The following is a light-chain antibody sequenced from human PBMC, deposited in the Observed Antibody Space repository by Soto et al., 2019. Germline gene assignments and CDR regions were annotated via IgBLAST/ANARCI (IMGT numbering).Light chain of an antibody. CDR3: HQYGSSPQT. CDR1: QSVSSSY. J-gene: IGKJ1*01. V-gene: IGKV3-20*01. Sequence: EIVLTQSGGAVSLSPGERATLSCRASQSVSSSYLAWYQQKPGQAPRLLIYGASSRATGIPDRFTGSGSGTDFTLTISRLEPEDFAVFYCHQYGSSPQTFGQGTKVDIK. CDR2: GAS.